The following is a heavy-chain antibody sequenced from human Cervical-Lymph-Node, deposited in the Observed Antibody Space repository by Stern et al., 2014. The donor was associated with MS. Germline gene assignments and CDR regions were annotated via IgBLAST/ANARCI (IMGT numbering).Heavy chain of an antibody. Sequence: EVQLVQSGAEVKKPGESLKISCKGSGYTFTSYWIGWVRQMPGKGLEWMGIIYPDDSDTRYSPSFQGQVPIAADKSSSTAYLQWSSLKASDTAMYYCARRMRIQLWFDAFDIWGQGTMVTVSS. D-gene: IGHD5-18*01. V-gene: IGHV5-51*01. CDR2: IYPDDSDT. CDR3: ARRMRIQLWFDAFDI. CDR1: GYTFTSYW. J-gene: IGHJ3*02.